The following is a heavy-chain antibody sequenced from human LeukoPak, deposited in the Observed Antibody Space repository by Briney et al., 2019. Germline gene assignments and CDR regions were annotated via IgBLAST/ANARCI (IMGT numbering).Heavy chain of an antibody. V-gene: IGHV4-30-4*01. CDR3: ASWKSLNWFDP. D-gene: IGHD1-1*01. CDR1: GGSISSGDYY. Sequence: SQTLSLTCTVSGGSISSGDYYWSWVRQPPGKGLEWIGEIYHSGSTNYNPSLKSRVTISVDKSKNQFSLKLSSVTAADTAVYYCASWKSLNWFDPWGQGTLVTVSS. CDR2: IYHSGST. J-gene: IGHJ5*02.